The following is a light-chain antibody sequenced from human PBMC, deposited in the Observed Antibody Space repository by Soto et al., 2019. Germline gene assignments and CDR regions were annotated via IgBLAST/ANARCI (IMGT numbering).Light chain of an antibody. CDR2: AVS. J-gene: IGLJ1*01. CDR3: CLFAGSYTSYV. V-gene: IGLV2-14*03. CDR1: SSDIGSYNH. Sequence: QSALAQPASVSGSPGQSITISCSGTSSDIGSYNHVAWYQQFPGKSPKLMIYAVSDRPPGVSDRFSGSKSGTTASLTISGLQAEDEADYYCCLFAGSYTSYVFGDGTKVTVL.